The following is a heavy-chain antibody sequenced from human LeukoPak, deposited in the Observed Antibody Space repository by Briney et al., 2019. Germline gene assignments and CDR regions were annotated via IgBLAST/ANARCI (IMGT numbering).Heavy chain of an antibody. Sequence: ASVKVSCKASGYTFTSYAMHWVRQAPGQRLEWMGWINAGNGNTKYSQEFQGRVTITRDTSASTAHMELSSLRSEDMAVYYCARDYRPYCSSTSCPPRNWFDPWGQGTLVTVSS. CDR2: INAGNGNT. J-gene: IGHJ5*02. CDR3: ARDYRPYCSSTSCPPRNWFDP. V-gene: IGHV1-3*03. CDR1: GYTFTSYA. D-gene: IGHD2-2*01.